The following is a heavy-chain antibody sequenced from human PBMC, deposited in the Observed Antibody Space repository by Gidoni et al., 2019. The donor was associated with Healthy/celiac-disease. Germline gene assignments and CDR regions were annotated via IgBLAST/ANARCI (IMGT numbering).Heavy chain of an antibody. J-gene: IGHJ4*02. CDR1: GFTFSSCA. Sequence: EVQLLESGGGLVQPGGSLRLSCAASGFTFSSCAISWVRQAPGEGLEWGSCISVMGGSTYYADSVKGRFTISRDKSKNTLYLQMNSRRAEDTAVYYCAKASVLRFLEWSFFDYWGQGTLVTVSS. CDR3: AKASVLRFLEWSFFDY. V-gene: IGHV3-23*01. CDR2: ISVMGGST. D-gene: IGHD3-3*01.